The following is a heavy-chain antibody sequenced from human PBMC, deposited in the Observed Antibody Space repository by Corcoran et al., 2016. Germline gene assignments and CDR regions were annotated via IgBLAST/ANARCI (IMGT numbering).Heavy chain of an antibody. CDR3: VRLRGARNC. Sequence: EVHLVQSGTEVKKHGESLKISCKASGYTFSNQWIGWVRQMPGKGLEWMGIIYPADSDTRYGPSFQGQVTISVDKYINTAYLQWSSRKTSDTAMYYCVRLRGARNCRGQGTLVTGSS. J-gene: IGHJ4*02. CDR1: GYTFSNQW. V-gene: IGHV5-51*01. D-gene: IGHD1-7*01. CDR2: IYPADSDT.